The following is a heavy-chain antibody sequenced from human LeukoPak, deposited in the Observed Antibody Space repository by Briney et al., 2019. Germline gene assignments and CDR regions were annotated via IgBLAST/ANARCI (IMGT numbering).Heavy chain of an antibody. V-gene: IGHV4-61*02. CDR2: ISNSGTT. D-gene: IGHD1-26*01. CDR1: GGSISSGSYY. Sequence: SQTLSLTCTVSGGSISSGSYYWTWIRQPAGKGLEWIGRISNSGTTNYNPSLKSRITMSVDTSRNQFSLNLNSVTAADTAIYYCARWDGDPWGQGTLVTVSS. J-gene: IGHJ5*02. CDR3: ARWDGDP.